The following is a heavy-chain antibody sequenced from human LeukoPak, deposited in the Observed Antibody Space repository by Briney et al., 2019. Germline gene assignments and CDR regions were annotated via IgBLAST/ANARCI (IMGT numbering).Heavy chain of an antibody. V-gene: IGHV3-23*01. CDR2: INPSGGNT. Sequence: GGSLRLSCAASGFTFNNYPMSWVRQAPGKGLEWVSSINPSGGNTYYADSVKGRFIISRDNSKNTLYLQMNSLRAEDTALYYCAKGINGYFDYWGQGTLVTVSS. J-gene: IGHJ4*02. D-gene: IGHD2-8*01. CDR3: AKGINGYFDY. CDR1: GFTFNNYP.